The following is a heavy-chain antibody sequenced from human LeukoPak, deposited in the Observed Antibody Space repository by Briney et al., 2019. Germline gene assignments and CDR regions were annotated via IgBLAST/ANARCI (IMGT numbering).Heavy chain of an antibody. CDR2: ISGSGDST. CDR1: GFTFSSYA. Sequence: ETGGSLRLSCAASGFTFSSYAMNWVRQAPGKGLEWVSTISGSGDSTYYADSVKGRFTISRDNSKNTLYLQMSSLRAEDTALYYCAKLGDYYGSGTYSRFDSWGQGALVTVSS. J-gene: IGHJ4*02. V-gene: IGHV3-23*01. D-gene: IGHD3-10*01. CDR3: AKLGDYYGSGTYSRFDS.